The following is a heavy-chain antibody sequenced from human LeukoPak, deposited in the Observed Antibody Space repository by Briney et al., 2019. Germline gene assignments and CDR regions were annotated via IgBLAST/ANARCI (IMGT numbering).Heavy chain of an antibody. CDR1: GFTFSSYS. CDR3: ARDRGNYVIEAFDI. J-gene: IGHJ3*02. D-gene: IGHD4-11*01. Sequence: GGSLRLSCAASGFTFSSYSMNWVRQAPGKGLEWVSYIISSSSSMYYADSVKGRFTISRDNAKNSLYLQMNSLRAEDTAVYYCARDRGNYVIEAFDIRGQGTMVTVSS. CDR2: IISSSSSM. V-gene: IGHV3-48*04.